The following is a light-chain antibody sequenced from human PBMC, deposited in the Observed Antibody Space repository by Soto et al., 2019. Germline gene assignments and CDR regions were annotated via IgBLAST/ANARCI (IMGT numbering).Light chain of an antibody. CDR1: QSVLYNSNDKNY. CDR2: WAS. J-gene: IGKJ2*01. V-gene: IGKV4-1*01. CDR3: QQYYLTPYT. Sequence: DIVMTQSPDSLAVSLGERATINCKSNQSVLYNSNDKNYLAWYQQKPGQPPALLVYWASTRASGVPDRFSGSGSGTDFALTISSLQAEDVAVYFCQQYYLTPYTFGQGTKLEIK.